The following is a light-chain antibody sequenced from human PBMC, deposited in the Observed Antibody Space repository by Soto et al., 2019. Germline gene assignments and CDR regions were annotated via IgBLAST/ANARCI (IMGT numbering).Light chain of an antibody. J-gene: IGKJ5*01. Sequence: EIVLTQSPGTLSLSPVERATLSCMAGQSVSGNFLAWYQQKPGQAPRLLVKGASSRATGIPDRFSGTGSETDFTLTISRLEPEDFAVYYCQQYDNSPITFGQGTRLEIK. CDR3: QQYDNSPIT. V-gene: IGKV3-20*01. CDR2: GAS. CDR1: QSVSGNF.